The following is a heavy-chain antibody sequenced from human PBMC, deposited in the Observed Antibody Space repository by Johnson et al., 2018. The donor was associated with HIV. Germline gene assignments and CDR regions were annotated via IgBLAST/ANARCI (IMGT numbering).Heavy chain of an antibody. D-gene: IGHD6-13*01. CDR2: IRFDGTIK. J-gene: IGHJ3*02. CDR1: GFSFSGYG. Sequence: QVQLVESGGGVVQPGGSLRLSCVASGFSFSGYGMHWVRQAPGKGLEWVAFIRFDGTIKYDADSVKGRFTISRDNSKNTLYLRMNSLKTEDTAVYYGNTDPIAAAGHDAFDIWGQGTMVTVSS. V-gene: IGHV3-30*02. CDR3: NTDPIAAAGHDAFDI.